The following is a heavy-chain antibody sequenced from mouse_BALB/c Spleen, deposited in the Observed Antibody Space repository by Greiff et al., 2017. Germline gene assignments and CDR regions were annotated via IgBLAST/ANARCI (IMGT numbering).Heavy chain of an antibody. CDR1: GYSITSHYA. J-gene: IGHJ3*01. D-gene: IGHD1-1*01. Sequence: ESGPGLVQPSQSLSLTCTVTGYSITSHYAWNWLRQSPRNKLEWMSYISYSGSTSYNPTIKRRISITRDKTKNQIFLQLNSVTTEGTTTYYGASHTDDYGISWFAYWGQGTLVTVSA. V-gene: IGHV3-2*02. CDR3: ASHTDDYGISWFAY. CDR2: ISYSGST.